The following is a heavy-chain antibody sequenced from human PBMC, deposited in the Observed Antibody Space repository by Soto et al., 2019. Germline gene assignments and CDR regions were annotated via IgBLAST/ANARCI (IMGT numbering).Heavy chain of an antibody. J-gene: IGHJ3*02. CDR3: ARERPYYYDSSGAGSGAFNI. CDR1: GYTFTSYY. D-gene: IGHD3-22*01. Sequence: ASVKACCKASGYTFTSYYMHWVRQAPGQGLEWMGIINPSGGSTSYAQKFQGRVTMTRDTSTSTVYMELSSLRSEDTAGYYCARERPYYYDSSGAGSGAFNIWR. V-gene: IGHV1-46*01. CDR2: INPSGGST.